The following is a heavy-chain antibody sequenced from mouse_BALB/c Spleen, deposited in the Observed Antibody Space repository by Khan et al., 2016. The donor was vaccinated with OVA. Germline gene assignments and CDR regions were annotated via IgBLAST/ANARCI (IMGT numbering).Heavy chain of an antibody. CDR1: GYTFTTAG. CDR2: INTHSGVP. J-gene: IGHJ4*01. CDR3: ARGGAAYYRNDGGAMEY. D-gene: IGHD2-14*01. V-gene: IGHV9-4*02. Sequence: QIQLVQSGPELKKPGETVRISCKASGYTFTTAGIQWVQKMPGKGLKWIGWINTHSGVPKYAEDFKGRFVFSLEISVNTAYLRITNLKNEDTATDFCARGGAAYYRNDGGAMEYWGQGTSVTVSS.